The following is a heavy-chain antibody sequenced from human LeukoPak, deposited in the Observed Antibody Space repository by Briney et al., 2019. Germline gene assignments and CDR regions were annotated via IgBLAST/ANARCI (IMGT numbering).Heavy chain of an antibody. CDR3: ARELAGDGGRWFDP. V-gene: IGHV4-4*07. D-gene: IGHD5-24*01. CDR1: GASNSSYY. J-gene: IGHJ5*02. CDR2: ILTSGNT. Sequence: SETLSLTCSVSGASNSSYYWSWIRQSAGKGLEWIGRILTSGNTNYSPSLKSRVTMSVDTSKNQFSLKLTSVTAADTAVYYCARELAGDGGRWFDPWGQGTLVTVSS.